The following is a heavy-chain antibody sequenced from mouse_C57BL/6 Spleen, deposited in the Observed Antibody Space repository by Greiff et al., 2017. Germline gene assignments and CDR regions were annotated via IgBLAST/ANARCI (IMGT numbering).Heavy chain of an antibody. CDR1: GYTFTSYW. J-gene: IGHJ1*03. V-gene: IGHV1-55*01. D-gene: IGHD2-2*01. CDR2: IYPGSGST. Sequence: QVQLQQPGAELVKPGASVKMSCKASGYTFTSYWITWVKQRPGQGLEWIGDIYPGSGSTNYNEKFKSKATLTVDTSSSTAYMQLSSLTSEDSAVYYCALYGYGYWYFDVWGTGTTVTVSS. CDR3: ALYGYGYWYFDV.